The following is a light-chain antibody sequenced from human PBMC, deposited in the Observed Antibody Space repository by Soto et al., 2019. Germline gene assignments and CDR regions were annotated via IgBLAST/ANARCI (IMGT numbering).Light chain of an antibody. J-gene: IGKJ1*01. CDR2: GAS. V-gene: IGKV3-15*01. CDR3: QQYYDWPWT. Sequence: EIVLTQSPDTLSVSPGERATLSCRASQSVSSNLAWYQQKPGQAPRLLIYGASTRATGIPARFSGSGSGTEFTLTISSLQSEDFAVYYCQQYYDWPWTFGQGTNVDIK. CDR1: QSVSSN.